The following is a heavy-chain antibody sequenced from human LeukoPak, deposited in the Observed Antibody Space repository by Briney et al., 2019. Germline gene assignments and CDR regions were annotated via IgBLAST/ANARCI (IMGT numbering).Heavy chain of an antibody. CDR2: IYSGGST. V-gene: IGHV3-53*01. Sequence: GGSLRLSCAASGFIVSSNYMSWVRQAPGKGLEWVSVIYSGGSTYYADSVKGRFSISRDYSKNAVYLQMNSLRADDTAVYYCARGLEYVGCFPFDYWGQGTLVTVSS. CDR3: ARGLEYVGCFPFDY. J-gene: IGHJ4*02. D-gene: IGHD1-1*01. CDR1: GFIVSSNY.